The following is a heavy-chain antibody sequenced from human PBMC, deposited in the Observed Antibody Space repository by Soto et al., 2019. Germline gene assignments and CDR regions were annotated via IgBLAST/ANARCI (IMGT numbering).Heavy chain of an antibody. CDR2: LYYSGST. D-gene: IGHD6-13*01. Sequence: LSYALFGGSFIDYDWGWIRQPPGKGLEWIGTLYYSGSTYYSPSLKSRVTMSVDTSKNQFSLKLISVTAADTAVYYCARLYPQLDFDYWGQGTLVTVSS. CDR3: ARLYPQLDFDY. CDR1: GGSFIDYD. J-gene: IGHJ4*02. V-gene: IGHV4-34*01.